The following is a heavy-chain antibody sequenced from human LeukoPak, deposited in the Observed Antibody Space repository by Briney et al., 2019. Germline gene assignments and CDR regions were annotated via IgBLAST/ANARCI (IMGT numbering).Heavy chain of an antibody. CDR2: ISGSGGST. J-gene: IGHJ4*02. CDR1: GFTFSSYA. D-gene: IGHD2-2*01. V-gene: IGHV3-23*01. CDR3: AKDGPGIVVVPAALFDY. Sequence: PGGSLRLSCAASGFTFSSYAMSWVRQAPGKGLEWVSAISGSGGSTYYADSVKGRFTISRDNSKNTLYLQMNSLRVEDTAVYYCAKDGPGIVVVPAALFDYWGQGTLVTVSS.